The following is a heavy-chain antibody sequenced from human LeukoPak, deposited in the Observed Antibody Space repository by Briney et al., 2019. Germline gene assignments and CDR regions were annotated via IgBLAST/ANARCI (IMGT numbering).Heavy chain of an antibody. D-gene: IGHD3-3*01. J-gene: IGHJ4*02. CDR2: IHHVGTL. V-gene: IGHV4-30-2*06. CDR3: ARGIDEWKVGY. Sequence: PSETLSLTCTVSGDSLSSGGYWSWVRQSPGKGLEWIGCIHHVGTLHYTPSLKSRVTISVDRSNNQFSLKLTSVTAADTAVYYCARGIDEWKVGYWGQGTLVTVSS. CDR1: GDSLSSGGY.